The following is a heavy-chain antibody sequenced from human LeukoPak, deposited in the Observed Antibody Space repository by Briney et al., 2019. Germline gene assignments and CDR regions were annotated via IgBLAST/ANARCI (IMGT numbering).Heavy chain of an antibody. J-gene: IGHJ4*02. CDR3: ARDEGATGFDY. V-gene: IGHV3-48*03. Sequence: QPGGSLRLSCAASGFTFSSYEMNWVRQAPGKGLEWVSYISSSGSTIYYADSVKGRFTISRDNAKNSLYLQMNSLRAEDTAVYYCARDEGATGFDYWGQGTLVTVSS. CDR2: ISSSGSTI. CDR1: GFTFSSYE. D-gene: IGHD1-26*01.